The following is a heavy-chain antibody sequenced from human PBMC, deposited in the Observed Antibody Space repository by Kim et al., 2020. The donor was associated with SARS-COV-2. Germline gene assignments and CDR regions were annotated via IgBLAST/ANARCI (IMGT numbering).Heavy chain of an antibody. CDR1: GGTFSSYA. CDR3: ARDPRGSGSYSGLYYFDY. D-gene: IGHD3-10*01. V-gene: IGHV1-69*04. Sequence: SVKVSCKASGGTFSSYAISWVRQAPGQGLAWMGRIIPILGIANYAQQFQGRVTITADKSTSTAYMELSSLRSEDTAVYYCARDPRGSGSYSGLYYFDYWGQGTLVTVSS. CDR2: IIPILGIA. J-gene: IGHJ4*02.